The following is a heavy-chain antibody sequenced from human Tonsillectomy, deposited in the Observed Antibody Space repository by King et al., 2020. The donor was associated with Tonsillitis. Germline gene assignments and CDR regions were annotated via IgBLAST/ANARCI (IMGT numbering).Heavy chain of an antibody. Sequence: VQLVESGGGLVQPGGSLRLSCAASGFTFSTYWMSWVRQAPGKGLEWVANIKQDGSEKYYVDSVKGRFTISRDNAKNSLYLQMNSLRAEDTAVYYCARGDSYRSSNYLDYCGQGTLATVPA. CDR2: IKQDGSEK. V-gene: IGHV3-7*01. D-gene: IGHD6-6*01. CDR1: GFTFSTYW. J-gene: IGHJ4*02. CDR3: ARGDSYRSSNYLDY.